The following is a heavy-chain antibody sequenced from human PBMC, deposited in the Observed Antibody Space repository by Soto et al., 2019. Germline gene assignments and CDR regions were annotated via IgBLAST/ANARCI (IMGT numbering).Heavy chain of an antibody. J-gene: IGHJ2*01. CDR1: GGTFSSYA. CDR2: IIPIVGTA. CDR3: AIYPDYGDYDWYFDL. Sequence: QVQLVQSGAEVKKPGSSVKVSCEASGGTFSSYAISWVRQAPGKGLEWMGGIIPIVGTANYAEKFQGRVTITADESTSTAYMELSSLRSENTAVYYSAIYPDYGDYDWYFDLWGRGTLVTVSS. V-gene: IGHV1-69*12. D-gene: IGHD4-17*01.